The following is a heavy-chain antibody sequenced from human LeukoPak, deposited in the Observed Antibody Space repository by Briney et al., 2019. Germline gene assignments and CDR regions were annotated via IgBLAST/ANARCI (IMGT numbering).Heavy chain of an antibody. Sequence: PGGSLRLSCAASGSTFSSYAMSWVRQAQGKGLEWVSAISGSGGSTYYADSVKGRFTISRDNSKNTLYLQMNSLRAEDTAVYYCAKARGYYYYYYMDVWGKGTTVTVSS. V-gene: IGHV3-23*01. CDR2: ISGSGGST. CDR1: GSTFSSYA. J-gene: IGHJ6*03. CDR3: AKARGYYYYYYMDV. D-gene: IGHD6-6*01.